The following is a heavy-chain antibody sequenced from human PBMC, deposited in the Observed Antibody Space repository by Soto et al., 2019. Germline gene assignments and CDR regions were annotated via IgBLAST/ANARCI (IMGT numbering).Heavy chain of an antibody. CDR3: AKFNNDWCHNRNYGMDV. CDR2: ISGSGRYT. Sequence: GGSLRLSCAASGFTFSSFAMSWFRLAPGKGLEWVSSISGSGRYTDYADSVKGRFTISRDNSKHTLYLQMSSLRAAYKVVYFCAKFNNDWCHNRNYGMDVWGQRTTVTVSS. D-gene: IGHD3-9*01. V-gene: IGHV3-23*01. CDR1: GFTFSSFA. J-gene: IGHJ6*01.